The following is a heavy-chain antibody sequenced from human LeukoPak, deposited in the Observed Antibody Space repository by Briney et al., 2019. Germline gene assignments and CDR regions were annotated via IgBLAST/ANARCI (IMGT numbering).Heavy chain of an antibody. Sequence: PSETLSLTCTVSGGSISSYYWSWIRQPAGKGLEWIGRIYTSGSTNYNPSLKSRVTMSVDTSKNQFSLKLSSVTAADTAVYYCARGGGSYFSAPNFDYWGQGTLVTVSS. CDR3: ARGGGSYFSAPNFDY. V-gene: IGHV4-4*07. J-gene: IGHJ4*02. CDR1: GGSISSYY. CDR2: IYTSGST. D-gene: IGHD1-26*01.